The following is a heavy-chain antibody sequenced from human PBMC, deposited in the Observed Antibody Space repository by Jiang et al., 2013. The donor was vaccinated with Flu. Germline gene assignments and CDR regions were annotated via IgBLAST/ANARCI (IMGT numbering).Heavy chain of an antibody. CDR1: GGSISSYY. D-gene: IGHD2-21*01. Sequence: GSGLVKPSETLSLTCTVSGGSISSYYWSWIRQPPGKGLEWIGYIYYSGSTNYNPSLKSRVTISVDTSKNQFSLKLSSVTTADTAVYYCARYVVGLVPEYYFDYWGQGTLVTVSS. CDR3: ARYVVGLVPEYYFDY. V-gene: IGHV4-59*01. J-gene: IGHJ4*02. CDR2: IYYSGST.